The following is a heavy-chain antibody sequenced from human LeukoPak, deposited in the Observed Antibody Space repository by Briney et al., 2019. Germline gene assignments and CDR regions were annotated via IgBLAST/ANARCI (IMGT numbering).Heavy chain of an antibody. D-gene: IGHD1-1*01. CDR2: ISHSGGST. CDR1: GVSFSIHA. J-gene: IGHJ4*02. V-gene: IGHV3-23*01. CDR3: AKDAHETWNVYFDH. Sequence: PGGSLRLSCAASGVSFSIHAMSWVRQAPGKGLEWVSGISHSGGSTYYADSVKGRLTISRDNSKNTLYLQMNSLRAEDTAVYYCAKDAHETWNVYFDHWGQGTLVTVSS.